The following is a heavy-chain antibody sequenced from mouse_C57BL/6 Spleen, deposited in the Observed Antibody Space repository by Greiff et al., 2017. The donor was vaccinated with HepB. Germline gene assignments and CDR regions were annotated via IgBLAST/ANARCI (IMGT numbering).Heavy chain of an antibody. CDR3: TRGGYYYGSSSPFAY. CDR1: GYTFTDYE. V-gene: IGHV1-15*01. CDR2: IDPETGGT. D-gene: IGHD1-1*01. Sequence: QVHVKQSGAELVRPGASVTLSCKASGYTFTDYEMHWVKQTPVHGLEWIGAIDPETGGTAYNQKFKGKAILTADKSSSTAYMELRSLTSEDSAVYYCTRGGYYYGSSSPFAYWGQGTLVTVSA. J-gene: IGHJ3*01.